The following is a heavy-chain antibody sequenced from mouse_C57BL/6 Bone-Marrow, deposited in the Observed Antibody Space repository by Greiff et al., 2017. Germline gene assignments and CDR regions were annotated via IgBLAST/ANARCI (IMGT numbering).Heavy chain of an antibody. D-gene: IGHD1-1*02. Sequence: VQLQQSGAELVRPGASVKLSCKASGYTFTSYWMHWVKQRPGQGLEWIGMIHPNSSSTNYNQKFKSKATLTVDKSSSTAYMQLSSLTSEDSAVYYCAREYYYGGSYDYAMDYWGQGTSVTVSS. J-gene: IGHJ4*01. CDR2: IHPNSSST. V-gene: IGHV1-64*01. CDR1: GYTFTSYW. CDR3: AREYYYGGSYDYAMDY.